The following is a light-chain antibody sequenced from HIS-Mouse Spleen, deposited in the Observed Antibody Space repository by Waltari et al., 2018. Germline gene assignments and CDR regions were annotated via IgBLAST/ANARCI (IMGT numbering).Light chain of an antibody. CDR2: EVS. CDR3: SSYTSSSTF. Sequence: QSALTQPASVSGSPGQSITISCTGTSSDVGGYNYVSWYQQPPGKAPKLMIHEVSNRPSGVSNRFSGSKSGNTASLTISGLQAEDEADYYCSSYTSSSTFFGTGTKVTVL. CDR1: SSDVGGYNY. V-gene: IGLV2-14*01. J-gene: IGLJ1*01.